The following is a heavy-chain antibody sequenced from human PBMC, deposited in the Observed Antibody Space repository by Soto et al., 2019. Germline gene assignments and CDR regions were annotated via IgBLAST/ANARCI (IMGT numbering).Heavy chain of an antibody. Sequence: QVQLVQSGAEVKKPGSSVKVSCQPSGGTFKNYGINWVRQATGQSPEWMGGNIPMFAAANYAEKLQGRLTITADESTNTAYMELSSLRSEDTDMYYCAISIAIVPAAIRFWFFDLWGRGTPVTVSS. D-gene: IGHD2-2*01. V-gene: IGHV1-69*01. J-gene: IGHJ2*01. CDR1: GGTFKNYG. CDR2: NIPMFAAA. CDR3: AISIAIVPAAIRFWFFDL.